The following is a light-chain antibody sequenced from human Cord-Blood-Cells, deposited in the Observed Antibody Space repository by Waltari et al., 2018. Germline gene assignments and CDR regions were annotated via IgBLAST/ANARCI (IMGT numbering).Light chain of an antibody. CDR1: SSDAGGYTY. CDR2: DVS. CDR3: SSYTSSSTWV. J-gene: IGLJ3*02. Sequence: QSALTQPASVSGSPGQSTTISRTGTSSDAGGYTYVSWYQEHPGKAPKLMIYDVSKRPSGVSNRFSGSKSGNTASLTISGLQAEDEADYYCSSYTSSSTWVFGGGTKLTVL. V-gene: IGLV2-14*01.